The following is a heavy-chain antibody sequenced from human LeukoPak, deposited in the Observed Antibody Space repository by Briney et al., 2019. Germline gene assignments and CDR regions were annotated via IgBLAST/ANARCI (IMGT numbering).Heavy chain of an antibody. D-gene: IGHD2-15*01. CDR2: IIPIFGTA. Sequence: SVKVSCKASGGTFSSYAISWVRQAPGQGLEWMGGIIPIFGTANYAQKFQGRVTITVDESTSTAYMELSSLRSEDTAVYCCARESGCSGGSCYPNWFDPWGQGTLVTVSS. CDR3: ARESGCSGGSCYPNWFDP. J-gene: IGHJ5*02. CDR1: GGTFSSYA. V-gene: IGHV1-69*01.